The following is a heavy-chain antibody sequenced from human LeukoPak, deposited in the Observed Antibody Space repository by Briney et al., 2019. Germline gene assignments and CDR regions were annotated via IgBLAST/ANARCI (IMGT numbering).Heavy chain of an antibody. CDR3: ARTTEAHSWRTRYYDYYMDV. Sequence: SQTLSLTCAVSGGSISSGSYSWSWIRQPPGKGLEWIGYFYYSGSTNYNPSLKSRVSISVDTSKNQFSLKLSSVTAADTAVYYCARTTEAHSWRTRYYDYYMDVWGKGTTVTVSS. D-gene: IGHD6-13*01. J-gene: IGHJ6*03. CDR1: GGSISSGSYS. V-gene: IGHV4-30-4*07. CDR2: FYYSGST.